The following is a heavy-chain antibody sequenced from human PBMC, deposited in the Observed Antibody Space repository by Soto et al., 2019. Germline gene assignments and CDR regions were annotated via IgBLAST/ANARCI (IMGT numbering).Heavy chain of an antibody. CDR3: ARGHAFDI. J-gene: IGHJ3*02. V-gene: IGHV4-30-4*08. CDR2: IYYSGST. Sequence: SETLSLTCAVYGGSFSGYYWSWIRQPPGKGLEWIGYIYYSGSTYYNPSLKSRVTISVDTSKNQFSLKLSSVTAADTAVYYCARGHAFDIWGQGTMVT. CDR1: GGSFSGYY.